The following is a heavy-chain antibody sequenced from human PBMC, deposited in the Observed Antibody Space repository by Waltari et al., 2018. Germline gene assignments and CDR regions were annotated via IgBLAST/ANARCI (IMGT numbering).Heavy chain of an antibody. D-gene: IGHD4-4*01. J-gene: IGHJ4*02. CDR1: GFTFSSYV. Sequence: EVQLLESGGGLIQPGGSLRLSCAASGFTFSSYVMSWVRQARGKGLEWVSAISGSGGTTYYADSVKGRFTISRDNSKNTVYLQMNSLRAEDTAVYYCAKDRTGPYSITALDSWGQGTLVTVSS. CDR3: AKDRTGPYSITALDS. CDR2: ISGSGGTT. V-gene: IGHV3-23*01.